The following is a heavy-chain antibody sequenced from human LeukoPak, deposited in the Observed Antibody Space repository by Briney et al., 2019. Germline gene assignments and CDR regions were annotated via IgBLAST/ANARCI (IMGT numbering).Heavy chain of an antibody. J-gene: IGHJ5*02. CDR2: IYHSGST. Sequence: SETLSLTCTVSGYSISSGYYWGWIRQPPGKGLEWIGSIYHSGSTYYNPSLKSRVTISVDTSKNQISLKLSSVTAADTAVYYCATLTGYSSESWFDPWGQGILVTVSS. V-gene: IGHV4-38-2*02. CDR3: ATLTGYSSESWFDP. D-gene: IGHD3-9*01. CDR1: GYSISSGYY.